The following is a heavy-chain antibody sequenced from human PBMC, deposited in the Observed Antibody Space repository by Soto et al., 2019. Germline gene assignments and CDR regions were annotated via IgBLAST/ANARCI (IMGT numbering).Heavy chain of an antibody. J-gene: IGHJ6*02. CDR2: ISSSSSYT. V-gene: IGHV3-11*06. D-gene: IGHD3-9*01. CDR3: ARDLAKVYYDILTGYYNGAYYGVDV. Sequence: GGSLRLSCAASGFTFSDYYMSWIRQAPGKGLEWVSYISSSSSYTNYADSVKGRFTISRDNAKNSLYLQMNSLRAEDTAVYYCARDLAKVYYDILTGYYNGAYYGVDVWGQGTTVTVSS. CDR1: GFTFSDYY.